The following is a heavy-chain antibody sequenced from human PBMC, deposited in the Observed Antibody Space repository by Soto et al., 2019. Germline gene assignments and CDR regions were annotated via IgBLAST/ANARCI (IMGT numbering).Heavy chain of an antibody. Sequence: SETLSLTCTVSGGSVSSGSYYWSWIRQPPGKGLEWIGYIYYSGSTNYNPSLKSRVTIPVDTSKTQFSLKLSSVTAADTAVYYCARGGGYCSGGSCYAYYYYGMDVWGQGTTVTVSS. CDR3: ARGGGYCSGGSCYAYYYYGMDV. CDR2: IYYSGST. J-gene: IGHJ6*02. V-gene: IGHV4-61*01. CDR1: GGSVSSGSYY. D-gene: IGHD2-15*01.